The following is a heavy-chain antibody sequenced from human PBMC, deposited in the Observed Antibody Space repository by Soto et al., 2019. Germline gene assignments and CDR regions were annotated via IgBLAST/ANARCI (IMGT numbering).Heavy chain of an antibody. CDR3: ARVTPGNNLYYFSGLDV. CDR1: GFNFGTYA. D-gene: IGHD1-1*01. V-gene: IGHV3-30-3*01. J-gene: IGHJ6*02. CDR2: IAYDGINT. Sequence: PRGSLRLSCVASGFNFGTYAIHWVRQAPGKGLQWVALIAYDGINTYYADSVKGRFTISRDNSKNTLHLQMNSLRPEDTGVYFCARVTPGNNLYYFSGLDVWGQGTSVTVSS.